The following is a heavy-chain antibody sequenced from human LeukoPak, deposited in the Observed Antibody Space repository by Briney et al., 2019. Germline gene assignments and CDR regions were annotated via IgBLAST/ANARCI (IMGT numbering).Heavy chain of an antibody. CDR3: ASTTYSSGWYDAFDI. Sequence: GESLQISCKGSGYSFTSYWIGWVRQMPGKGLEWMGIIYPGDSDTRYSPSFQGQVTISADKSISTAYLQWSSLKASDTAMYYRASTTYSSGWYDAFDIWGQGTMVTVSS. D-gene: IGHD6-19*01. CDR1: GYSFTSYW. J-gene: IGHJ3*02. V-gene: IGHV5-51*01. CDR2: IYPGDSDT.